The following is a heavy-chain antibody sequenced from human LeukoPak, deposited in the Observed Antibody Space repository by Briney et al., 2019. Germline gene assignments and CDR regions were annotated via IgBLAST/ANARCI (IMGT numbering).Heavy chain of an antibody. CDR3: ARGVNLLRPYSSSWFNWFDP. CDR2: MNPNSGNT. J-gene: IGHJ5*02. V-gene: IGHV1-8*03. CDR1: GYTFTSYD. Sequence: GASVKVSCKASGYTFTSYDINWVRQATGQGLEWMGWMNPNSGNTGYAQKFQGRVTITRNTSISTAYMELSSLRSEDTAVYYCARGVNLLRPYSSSWFNWFDPWGQGTLVTVSS. D-gene: IGHD6-13*01.